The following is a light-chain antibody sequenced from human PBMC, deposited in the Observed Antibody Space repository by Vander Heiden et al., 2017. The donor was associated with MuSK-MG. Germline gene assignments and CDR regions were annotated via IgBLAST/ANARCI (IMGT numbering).Light chain of an antibody. CDR3: QQCNSNPQT. V-gene: IGKV1-39*01. Sequence: DIQMTPSPSSLSASVGDRVTITCRASQSISNYLNWYQQKPGKAPKLLIYAASSLQSGVPSRFSGSESGTDFTLTISSLQPEDFATYYCQQCNSNPQTFGQGTKVDIK. CDR2: AAS. J-gene: IGKJ1*01. CDR1: QSISNY.